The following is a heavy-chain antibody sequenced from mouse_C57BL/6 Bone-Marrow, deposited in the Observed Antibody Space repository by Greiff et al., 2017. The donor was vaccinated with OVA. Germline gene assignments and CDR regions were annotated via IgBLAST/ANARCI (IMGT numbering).Heavy chain of an antibody. CDR3: QTGTEVFDY. J-gene: IGHJ2*01. CDR1: GYAFSSYW. CDR2: IYPGDGDT. D-gene: IGHD4-1*01. Sequence: LQQSGASVKISCKASGYAFSSYWMNWVKQRPGKGLEWIGQIYPGDGDTNYNGKFKGKATLTADKSSSTAYMQLSSLTSEDSAVYFCQTGTEVFDYWGQGTTLTVSS. V-gene: IGHV1-80*01.